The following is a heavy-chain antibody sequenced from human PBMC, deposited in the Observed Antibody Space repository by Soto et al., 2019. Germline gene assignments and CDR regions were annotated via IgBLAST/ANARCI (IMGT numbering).Heavy chain of an antibody. V-gene: IGHV3-9*01. CDR3: TKTNSGYSSSSFDS. J-gene: IGHJ4*02. CDR1: GFNFGDYS. Sequence: EVQLMESGGGLVQTGRSLRLSCAASGFNFGDYSMHWVRQAPGKGLEWVSGISWNSGTKDYADSVKGRFTISRDNAKNSLYLQMSSLRPEDTALYYCTKTNSGYSSSSFDSWGQGTLVTVSS. D-gene: IGHD4-4*01. CDR2: ISWNSGTK.